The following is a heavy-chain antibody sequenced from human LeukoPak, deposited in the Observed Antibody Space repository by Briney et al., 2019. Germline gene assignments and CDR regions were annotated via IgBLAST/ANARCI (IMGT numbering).Heavy chain of an antibody. V-gene: IGHV4-30-2*01. Sequence: SETLSLTCTVSGGSISSGGYYWSWIRQPPGKGLEWIGYIYHSGSTYYNPSLKSRVTISVDRSKNQFSLKLSSVTAADTAVYYCARGRVRGVSFDYWGQGTLVTVSP. D-gene: IGHD3-10*01. CDR3: ARGRVRGVSFDY. CDR2: IYHSGST. CDR1: GGSISSGGYY. J-gene: IGHJ4*02.